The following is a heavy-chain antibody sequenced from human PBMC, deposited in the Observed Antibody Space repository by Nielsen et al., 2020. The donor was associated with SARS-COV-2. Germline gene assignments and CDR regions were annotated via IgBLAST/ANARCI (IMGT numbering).Heavy chain of an antibody. CDR2: IFWDDNR. V-gene: IGHV2-5*02. CDR3: ARSALYTSGWFFVS. D-gene: IGHD6-19*01. Sequence: SGPTLVKPTQTLTLTCRFSGFSLTTRGVGVGWIRQPPGKALEWLAVIFWDDNRLYTPSLKSRLTITKDPSKDEVLLTMTNVDPMDTATYFCARSALYTSGWFFVSWGRGTLVTASS. CDR1: GFSLTTRGVG. J-gene: IGHJ4*02.